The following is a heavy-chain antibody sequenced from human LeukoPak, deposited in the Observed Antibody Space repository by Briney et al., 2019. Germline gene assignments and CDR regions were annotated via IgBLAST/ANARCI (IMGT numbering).Heavy chain of an antibody. V-gene: IGHV4-39*07. J-gene: IGHJ3*02. CDR2: IYYSGST. CDR3: ARDTRDAFDI. CDR1: GGSISSSSYY. Sequence: SETLSLTCTVSGGSISSSSYYWGWIRQPPGKGLEWIGSIYYSGSTYYNPSLKSRVTISADTSKNQFSLKLTSVTAADTAVYYCARDTRDAFDIWGQGTMVTVSS.